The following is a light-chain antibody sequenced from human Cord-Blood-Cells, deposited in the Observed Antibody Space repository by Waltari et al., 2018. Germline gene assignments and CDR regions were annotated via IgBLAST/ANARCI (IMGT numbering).Light chain of an antibody. CDR3: CSYAGSSTYYV. V-gene: IGLV2-23*02. CDR1: RRHVGGYNL. J-gene: IGLJ1*01. Sequence: QSALTQPDPVSGSPGRTITIPCTGNRRHVGGYNLVSWYPQHPGKAPKLMIYEVSKRPSGVSNRFSGSKSGNTASLTISGLQAEDEADYYCCSYAGSSTYYVFGTGTKVTVL. CDR2: EVS.